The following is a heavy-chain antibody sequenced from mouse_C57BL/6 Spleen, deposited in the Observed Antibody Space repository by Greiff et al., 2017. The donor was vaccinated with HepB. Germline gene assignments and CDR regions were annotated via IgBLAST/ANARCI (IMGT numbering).Heavy chain of an antibody. D-gene: IGHD3-2*02. CDR2: IYPGDGDT. Sequence: QVQLQQSGAELVKPGASVKFSCKASCFAFSSYWMHWVKQMPRKGLEWIGQIYPGDGDTNYNGKFKGKATLTADKSSSTAYMQLSSLTSEYSAVYFCARDSSGDFDYWGQGTTLTVSS. CDR3: ARDSSGDFDY. CDR1: CFAFSSYW. J-gene: IGHJ2*01. V-gene: IGHV1-80*01.